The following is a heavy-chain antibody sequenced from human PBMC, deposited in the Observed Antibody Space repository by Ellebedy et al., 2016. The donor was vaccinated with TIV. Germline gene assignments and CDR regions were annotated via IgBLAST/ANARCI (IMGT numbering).Heavy chain of an antibody. CDR1: GGTFSSYA. CDR3: ARANGTYYYYGMDG. D-gene: IGHD4/OR15-4a*01. V-gene: IGHV1-69*06. J-gene: IGHJ6*02. Sequence: SVKVSCXASGGTFSSYAISWVRQAPGQGLEWMGGIIPIFGTANYAQKFQGRVTITADKSTSTAYMELSSLRSEDTAVYYCARANGTYYYYGMDGWGQGTTVTVSS. CDR2: IIPIFGTA.